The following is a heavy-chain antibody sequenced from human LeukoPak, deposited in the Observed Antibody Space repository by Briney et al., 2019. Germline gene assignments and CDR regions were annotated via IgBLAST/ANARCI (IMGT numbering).Heavy chain of an antibody. CDR1: GGSISNHY. CDR3: ARLWTVGLAVADPDH. D-gene: IGHD6-19*01. V-gene: IGHV4-59*08. Sequence: SETLSLTCTVSGGSISNHYWSWIRQPPGKGLEWIGYIYYSGSTNYNPSLQSRVTISVDSSRNQFSLKLSSVTAADTAVYYCARLWTVGLAVADPDHWGRGTLVTVSS. J-gene: IGHJ4*02. CDR2: IYYSGST.